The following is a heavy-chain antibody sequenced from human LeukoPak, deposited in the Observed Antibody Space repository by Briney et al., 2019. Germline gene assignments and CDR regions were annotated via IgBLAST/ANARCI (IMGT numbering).Heavy chain of an antibody. V-gene: IGHV3-21*01. CDR2: ISSSSSYI. CDR1: GFTFSSYS. D-gene: IGHD3-3*01. CDR3: ARGDTIFDNWFDP. J-gene: IGHJ5*02. Sequence: GGSLRLSCAASGFTFSSYSMNWVRQAPGKGLEWVSSISSSSSYIYYADSVKGRSTISRDNAKNSLYLQMNSLRAEDTAVYYCARGDTIFDNWFDPWGQGTLVTVSS.